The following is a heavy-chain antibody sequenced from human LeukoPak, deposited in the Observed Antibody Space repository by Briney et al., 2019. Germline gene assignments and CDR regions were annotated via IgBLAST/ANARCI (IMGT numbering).Heavy chain of an antibody. CDR3: ARRRITMVRGHNPSKYYFDY. J-gene: IGHJ4*02. V-gene: IGHV4-34*01. Sequence: SETLSLTCAVYGGSFSGYYWSWIRQPPGKGLEWIGEISHSGSTNYNPSLKSRVTISVDTSKNQFSLKLSSVTAADTAVYYCARRRITMVRGHNPSKYYFDYWGQGTLVTVSS. CDR2: ISHSGST. D-gene: IGHD3-10*01. CDR1: GGSFSGYY.